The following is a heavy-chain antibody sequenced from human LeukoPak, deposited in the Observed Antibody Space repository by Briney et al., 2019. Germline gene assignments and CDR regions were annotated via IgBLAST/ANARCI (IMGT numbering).Heavy chain of an antibody. CDR2: INPTGGGT. CDR1: GYTFVNYY. Sequence: ASVTVSFNASGYTFVNYYIHWVRQAPGQGLEWMGIINPTGGGTNYAQKFQGRVILTRDTSTSTVYMELSGLLSEDTAVYFCARGLAAGDYWGQGTLVTVSS. V-gene: IGHV1-46*01. CDR3: ARGLAAGDY. J-gene: IGHJ4*02. D-gene: IGHD6-13*01.